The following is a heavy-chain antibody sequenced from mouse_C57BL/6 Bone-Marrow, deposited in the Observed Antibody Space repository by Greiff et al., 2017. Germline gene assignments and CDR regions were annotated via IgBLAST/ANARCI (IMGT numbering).Heavy chain of an antibody. D-gene: IGHD1-1*01. J-gene: IGHJ4*01. CDR2: IDPANGNT. CDR3: AEADYNGSSYCAMDY. V-gene: IGHV14-3*01. CDR1: GFNIKNTY. Sequence: VQLQQSVAELVRPGASVKLSCTASGFNIKNTYMHWVKQRPEQGLEWIGRIDPANGNTKYAPKFQGQATITADPSSNTAYLQRISLTSEDTDIYYCAEADYNGSSYCAMDYWGQGTSVTVSS.